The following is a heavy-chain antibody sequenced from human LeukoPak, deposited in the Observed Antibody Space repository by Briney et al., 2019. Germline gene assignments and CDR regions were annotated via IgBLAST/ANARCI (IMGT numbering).Heavy chain of an antibody. CDR2: ISYDGSNK. CDR3: ANRAYYYYGMDV. Sequence: PGGSLRLSCAASVFTFSSYGMHWVRQAPGKGLEWVAVISYDGSNKYYADSVKGRFTISRDNSKNTLYLQMNSLRAEDTAVYYCANRAYYYYGMDVWGQGTTVTVSS. CDR1: VFTFSSYG. J-gene: IGHJ6*02. V-gene: IGHV3-30*18.